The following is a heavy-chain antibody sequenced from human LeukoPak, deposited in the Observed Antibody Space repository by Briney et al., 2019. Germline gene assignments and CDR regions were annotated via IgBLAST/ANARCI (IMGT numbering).Heavy chain of an antibody. J-gene: IGHJ4*02. CDR3: ARVRGYYDSSGYYYAG. CDR1: GYTFTSYG. CDR2: ISGYNGNT. Sequence: ASVKVSCKASGYTFTSYGISWVRQAPGQGLEWMGWISGYNGNTNYAQKLQGRVTMTTDTSTSTAYMELRSLRSDDTAVYYCARVRGYYDSSGYYYAGWGQGTLVTVSS. D-gene: IGHD3-22*01. V-gene: IGHV1-18*01.